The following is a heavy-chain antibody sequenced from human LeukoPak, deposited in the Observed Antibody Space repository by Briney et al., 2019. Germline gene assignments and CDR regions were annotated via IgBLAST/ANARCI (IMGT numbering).Heavy chain of an antibody. D-gene: IGHD3-3*01. V-gene: IGHV1-2*06. J-gene: IGHJ4*02. CDR2: INPNSGGT. CDR1: GYTFTSYY. CDR3: ASRGGRTNYNFWRTYVTDFDY. Sequence: GASVKVSCKASGYTFTSYYMNWVRQAPGQGLEWMGRINPNSGGTNYAQKFQARVTMTRDTSINTAYMDLSRLRSDDTAVDYCASRGGRTNYNFWRTYVTDFDYWGQGTLVTVSS.